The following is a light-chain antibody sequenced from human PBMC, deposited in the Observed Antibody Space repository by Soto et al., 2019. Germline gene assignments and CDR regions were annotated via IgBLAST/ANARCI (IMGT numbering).Light chain of an antibody. J-gene: IGLJ2*01. V-gene: IGLV2-8*01. CDR1: SSDVGGYNY. Sequence: QSALTQPPSASGSPGQSVTISCTGTSSDVGGYNYVSWYQQHPGKAPKLMIYEVSKRPSGVPDRFSGSKSGNTASLTVSGLQAEDEADYYCSSYAGSKGVVFGGGTKVTVL. CDR2: EVS. CDR3: SSYAGSKGVV.